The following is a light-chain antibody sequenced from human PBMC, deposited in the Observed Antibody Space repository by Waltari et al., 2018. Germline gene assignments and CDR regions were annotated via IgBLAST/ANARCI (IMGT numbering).Light chain of an antibody. CDR1: NIGNKG. CDR3: QVWDNRSDHII. Sequence: SYALTQPPSVSVAPGNTAKITCGGNNIGNKGVHWYQQKPGQAPLLVIYDDSDRPAGIPERFSGSKSGNTATLTISRVEAGDEADYYCQVWDNRSDHIIFGGGTKLTVL. CDR2: DDS. J-gene: IGLJ2*01. V-gene: IGLV3-21*04.